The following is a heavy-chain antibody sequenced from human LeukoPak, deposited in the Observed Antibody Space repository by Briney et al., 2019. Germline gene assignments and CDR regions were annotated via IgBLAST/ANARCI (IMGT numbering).Heavy chain of an antibody. CDR1: GYTFTGYY. CDR2: INPNSGGT. D-gene: IGHD3-10*01. CDR3: ARGLWFGLDYFDY. J-gene: IGHJ4*02. V-gene: IGHV1-2*04. Sequence: GASVKVFCKASGYTFTGYYMHWVRQAPGQGLEWMGWINPNSGGTNYAQKFQGWVTMTRDTSISTAYMELSRLRSDDTAVYYCARGLWFGLDYFDYWGQGTLVTVSS.